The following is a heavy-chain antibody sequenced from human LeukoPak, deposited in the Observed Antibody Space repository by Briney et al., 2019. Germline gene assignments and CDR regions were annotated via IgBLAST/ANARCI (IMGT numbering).Heavy chain of an antibody. CDR3: ARHYRSSWYYFDY. D-gene: IGHD6-13*01. CDR1: GGSISSYY. J-gene: IGHJ4*02. CDR2: IYYSGST. V-gene: IGHV4-59*08. Sequence: SETLFLTCTVSGGSISSYYWSWIRQPPGKGLEWIGYIYYSGSTNYNPSLKSRVTISVDTSKNQFSLKLSSVTAADTAVYYCARHYRSSWYYFDYWGQGTLVTVSS.